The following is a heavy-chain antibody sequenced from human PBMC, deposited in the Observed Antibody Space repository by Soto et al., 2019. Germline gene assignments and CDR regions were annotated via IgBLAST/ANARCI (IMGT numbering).Heavy chain of an antibody. J-gene: IGHJ4*02. D-gene: IGHD2-2*01. Sequence: QVQLQQWGAGLLKPSETLSLTCAVYGGSFSGYYWSWIRQPPGKGLEWIGEINHSGSTNYNPSLKSRVTISVDTSKNQFSLKLSSVTAADTAVYYCARYCSSTSCSGGVDYWGQGTLVTVSS. V-gene: IGHV4-34*01. CDR1: GGSFSGYY. CDR3: ARYCSSTSCSGGVDY. CDR2: INHSGST.